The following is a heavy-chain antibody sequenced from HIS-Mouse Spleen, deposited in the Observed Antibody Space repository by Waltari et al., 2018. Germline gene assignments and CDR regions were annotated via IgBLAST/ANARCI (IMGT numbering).Heavy chain of an antibody. CDR2: IYSGGST. CDR3: ARDHGDSSSWYWYFDL. V-gene: IGHV3-53*01. Sequence: SWVRQAPGKGLEWVSVIYSGGSTYYADSVKGRFTISRDNSKNTLYLQMNSLRAEDTAVYYCARDHGDSSSWYWYFDLWGRGTLVTVSS. J-gene: IGHJ2*01. D-gene: IGHD6-13*01.